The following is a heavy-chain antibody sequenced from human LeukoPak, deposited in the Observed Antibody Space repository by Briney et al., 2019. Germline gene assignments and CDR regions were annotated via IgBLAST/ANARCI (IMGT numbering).Heavy chain of an antibody. V-gene: IGHV4-59*08. CDR2: IYDSGST. CDR3: ARLAVNTAMDWDWYFVL. J-gene: IGHJ2*01. CDR1: GGSISSYY. Sequence: SETLSLTCTVSGGSISSYYWTWIRQPPGKGLEWIGYIYDSGSTNYNPSLKSRVTISVDTSKNQFSLKLSSVTAADTAVYYCARLAVNTAMDWDWYFVLGGRGPLVTVSS. D-gene: IGHD5-18*01.